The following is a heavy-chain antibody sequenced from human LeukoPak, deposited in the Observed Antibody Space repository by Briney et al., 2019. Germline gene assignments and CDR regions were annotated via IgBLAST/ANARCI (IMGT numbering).Heavy chain of an antibody. V-gene: IGHV4-31*03. CDR3: ARLKSNCLYRFDS. J-gene: IGHJ4*02. CDR1: GGSISSGGYY. Sequence: SETLSLTCTVSGGSISSGGYYWSWIRQHPGKGLEWIGYIYYSGSTHDNPSLKSRVTMSVDTSKNQFSLQLSSVTAADTAVYYCARLKSNCLYRFDSWGQGSLVTVSS. D-gene: IGHD4-11*01. CDR2: IYYSGST.